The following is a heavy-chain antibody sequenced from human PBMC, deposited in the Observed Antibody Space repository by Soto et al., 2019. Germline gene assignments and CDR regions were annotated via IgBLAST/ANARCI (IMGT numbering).Heavy chain of an antibody. CDR3: ATAGAYYDFWSGYYDYYYYGMDV. Sequence: GALRLSCAASGFTFSSYSMNWVRQAPGKGLEWVSYISSSSSTIYYADSVKGRFTISRDNAKNSLYLQMNSLRDEDTAVYYCATAGAYYDFWSGYYDYYYYGMDVWGQGTTVTVSS. CDR2: ISSSSSTI. D-gene: IGHD3-3*01. CDR1: GFTFSSYS. V-gene: IGHV3-48*02. J-gene: IGHJ6*02.